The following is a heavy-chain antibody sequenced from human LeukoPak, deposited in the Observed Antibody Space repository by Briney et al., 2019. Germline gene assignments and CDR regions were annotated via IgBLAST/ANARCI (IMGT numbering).Heavy chain of an antibody. CDR3: ARESPQWLVTH. J-gene: IGHJ4*02. CDR1: GGSISSYY. CDR2: IYYSGST. D-gene: IGHD6-19*01. Sequence: SETLSLTCTVSGGSISSYYWRWIRQPPGKGLEWIGYIYYSGSTNYNPSLKSRVTISVDTSKNQFSLKLSSVTAADTAVYYCARESPQWLVTHWGQGTLVTVSS. V-gene: IGHV4-59*01.